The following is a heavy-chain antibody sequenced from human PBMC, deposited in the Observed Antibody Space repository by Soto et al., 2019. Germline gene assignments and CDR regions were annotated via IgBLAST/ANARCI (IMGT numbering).Heavy chain of an antibody. CDR1: GGSFSGYY. CDR3: AREWLRIVAS. D-gene: IGHD5-12*01. V-gene: IGHV4-34*01. CDR2: INHRGSTT. Sequence: PSETLSLTCAVYGGSFSGYYWSWIRQSPGKGLEWIGEINHRGSTTNYNPSLKNRVTISVDRSKNQFSLKLNSVTAADTAVYYCAREWLRIVASWGQGTPVTVSS. J-gene: IGHJ4*02.